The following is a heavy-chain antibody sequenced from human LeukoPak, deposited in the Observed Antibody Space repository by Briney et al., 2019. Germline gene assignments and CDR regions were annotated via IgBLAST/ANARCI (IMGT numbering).Heavy chain of an antibody. CDR3: AKGGGATTYYFDY. Sequence: GGSLRLSCAASGFTFSSYAMSWVRQAPGKGPEWVSAISGSSGTTYYADSVKGRFTISRDNSKNTLYLQMNSLRAEDTAVYYCAKGGGATTYYFDYWGQGTLVTVSS. V-gene: IGHV3-23*01. J-gene: IGHJ4*02. CDR1: GFTFSSYA. D-gene: IGHD1-26*01. CDR2: ISGSSGTT.